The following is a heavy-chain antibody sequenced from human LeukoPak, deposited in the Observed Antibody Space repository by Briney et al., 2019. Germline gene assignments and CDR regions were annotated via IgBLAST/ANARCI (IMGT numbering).Heavy chain of an antibody. CDR2: ISGSGGST. V-gene: IGHV3-23*01. Sequence: GGSLRLSCAASGFTFSSYAMSWVRQAPGKGLEWVSAISGSGGSTYYADSVKGRFAISRDNSKNTLYLQMNSLRAEDTAVYYCAKRYCRGGSCYPNYWGQGTLVTVSS. J-gene: IGHJ4*02. D-gene: IGHD2-15*01. CDR3: AKRYCRGGSCYPNY. CDR1: GFTFSSYA.